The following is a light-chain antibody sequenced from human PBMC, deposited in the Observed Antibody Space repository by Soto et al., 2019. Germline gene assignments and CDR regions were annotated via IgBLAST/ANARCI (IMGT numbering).Light chain of an antibody. Sequence: EIVLTQSPATLSLSPGERATLSCRASQSVSSYVAWYQQKPGQATRLLIYDASNRATGIPARFRGSGSGTDFTLTISSLEPEDYAVYYCQQRSNWPPLTFGGGTTVEIK. V-gene: IGKV3-11*01. CDR1: QSVSSY. J-gene: IGKJ4*01. CDR3: QQRSNWPPLT. CDR2: DAS.